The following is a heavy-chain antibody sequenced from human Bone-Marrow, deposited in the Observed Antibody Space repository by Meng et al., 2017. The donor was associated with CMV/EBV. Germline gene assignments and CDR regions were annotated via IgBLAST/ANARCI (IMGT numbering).Heavy chain of an antibody. CDR3: ARLPAYRAAPIDY. CDR2: ISRSGSSL. Sequence: GESLKISCAASGFPFSSYEMHWVRQAPGKGLEWVSCISRSGSSLFYADSVKGRFTISRDNAKNSLYLQMSSLRAEDSAVYYCARLPAYRAAPIDYWGQGTLVTVSS. CDR1: GFPFSSYE. D-gene: IGHD6-6*01. V-gene: IGHV3-48*03. J-gene: IGHJ4*02.